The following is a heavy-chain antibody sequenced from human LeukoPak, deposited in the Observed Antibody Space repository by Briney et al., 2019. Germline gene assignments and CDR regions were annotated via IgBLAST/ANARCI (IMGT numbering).Heavy chain of an antibody. CDR1: GETLTESA. J-gene: IGHJ6*03. V-gene: IGHV1-24*01. CDR2: FDPENGET. CDR3: CSGSNYYHWYMDV. D-gene: IGHD3-10*02. Sequence: GASVKVSCKISGETLTESAIHWVRQAPGKGLEWMGGFDPENGETVYAQKFQGGVTLTEDTSIDTAYMELSGLRSEDTAVYFCCSGSNYYHWYMDVWGKGTTVTVSS.